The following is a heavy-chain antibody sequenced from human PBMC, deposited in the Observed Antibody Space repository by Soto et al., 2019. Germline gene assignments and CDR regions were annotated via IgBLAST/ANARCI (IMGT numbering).Heavy chain of an antibody. J-gene: IGHJ4*02. Sequence: QVQLVQSGAEVKKPGASVKVSCKASGYTFTSYGISWVRQAPGQGLEWMGWISAYNGNTNYAQKLQGRVTMTTDTXXXXXXXXXXXXXXXXXXXXXXXXXXXTXVTTQPDYWGQGTLVTVSS. V-gene: IGHV1-18*01. CDR1: GYTFTSYG. CDR3: XXXXXTXVTTQPDY. D-gene: IGHD4-17*01. CDR2: ISAYNGNT.